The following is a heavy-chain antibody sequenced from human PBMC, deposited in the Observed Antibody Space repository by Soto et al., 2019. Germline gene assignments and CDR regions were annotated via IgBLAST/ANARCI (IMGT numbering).Heavy chain of an antibody. D-gene: IGHD2-21*01. V-gene: IGHV3-15*01. Sequence: EVQLVESGGGLVKPGGSLRLSCAASGFTFSNGWMSWVRQAPGKGLEWVGRIKSRTAGGTADYSAPVKGRFTISRDDSKVTMYLQMNSLETEDTAVYYCTTDSTHTFCDGGPCYSLQTKILDSWGQGTLVTVSS. CDR3: TTDSTHTFCDGGPCYSLQTKILDS. CDR2: IKSRTAGGTA. J-gene: IGHJ4*02. CDR1: GFTFSNGW.